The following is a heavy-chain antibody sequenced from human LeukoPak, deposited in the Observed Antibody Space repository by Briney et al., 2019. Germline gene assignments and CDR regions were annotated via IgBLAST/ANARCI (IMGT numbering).Heavy chain of an antibody. J-gene: IGHJ4*02. CDR3: ARDPAAAGYDY. CDR2: ISSSGSTI. D-gene: IGHD6-13*01. Sequence: GGSLRLTCAASGFTFSDYYMSWIRQAPGKGLEWVSYISSSGSTIYYADSVKGRFSISRDNAKNSLYLQMNSLRAEDTAVYYCARDPAAAGYDYWGQGTLVTVSS. CDR1: GFTFSDYY. V-gene: IGHV3-11*01.